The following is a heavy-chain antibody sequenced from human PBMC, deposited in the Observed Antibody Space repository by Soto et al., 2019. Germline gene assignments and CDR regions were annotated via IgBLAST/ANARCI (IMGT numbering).Heavy chain of an antibody. CDR2: IYPGDSNT. D-gene: IGHD3-3*01. CDR3: ARHAYDFWSGHPNPRYYYGMDV. Sequence: PGESLKISCQGSGYRFTSYWIGWVRQMPRKGLEWMGIIYPGDSNTRYSPSLQGQATISVDKSISTAYLQWSSLKATDTAMYYCARHAYDFWSGHPNPRYYYGMDVWGQGTTVTVSS. CDR1: GYRFTSYW. V-gene: IGHV5-51*01. J-gene: IGHJ6*02.